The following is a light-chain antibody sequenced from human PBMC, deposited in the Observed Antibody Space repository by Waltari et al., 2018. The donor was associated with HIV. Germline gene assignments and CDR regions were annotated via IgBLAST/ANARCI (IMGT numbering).Light chain of an antibody. J-gene: IGLJ2*01. Sequence: QSALTPPASVSGSFGQSITISCPGTSRDVGCYNLVSCYQYNPGKAPNLIIYEVSKRPSWVSNRFSGSKSGNTASLTVSGLQAEDEAHYYCCSYARSGIPFGGGTKLTVL. V-gene: IGLV2-23*02. CDR3: CSYARSGIP. CDR1: SRDVGCYNL. CDR2: EVS.